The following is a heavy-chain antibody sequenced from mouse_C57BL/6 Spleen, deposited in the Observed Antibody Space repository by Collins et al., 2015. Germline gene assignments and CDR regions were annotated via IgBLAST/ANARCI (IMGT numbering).Heavy chain of an antibody. D-gene: IGHD3-2*02. Sequence: EVQLQQSGPVLVKPGASVKMSCKASGYTFTDYYMNWVKQSHGKSLEWIGVINPYNGGTSYNQKFKGKATLTVDKSSSTAYMELNSLTSEDSAVYYCARGGTAQAPFAYWGQGTLVTVSA. CDR1: GYTFTDYY. J-gene: IGHJ3*01. V-gene: IGHV1-19*01. CDR3: ARGGTAQAPFAY. CDR2: INPYNGGT.